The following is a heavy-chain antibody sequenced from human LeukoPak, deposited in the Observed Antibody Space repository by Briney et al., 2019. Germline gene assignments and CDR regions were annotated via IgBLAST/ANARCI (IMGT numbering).Heavy chain of an antibody. J-gene: IGHJ2*01. CDR1: GFTFSGYG. CDR2: IRYDGSNK. CDR3: AKDRTEYFDL. V-gene: IGHV3-30*02. Sequence: GGSLRLSCAASGFTFSGYGMHWVRQAPGKGLEWVAFIRYDGSNKYYADSVKGRFTISRDNSKNTLYLQMNSLRAEDTAVYYCAKDRTEYFDLWGRGTLVTVSS.